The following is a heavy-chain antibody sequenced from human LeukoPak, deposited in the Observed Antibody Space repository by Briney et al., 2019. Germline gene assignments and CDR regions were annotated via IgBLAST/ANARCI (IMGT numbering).Heavy chain of an antibody. CDR1: GFTFSSYA. CDR3: AKDRATVTRNYGMDV. CDR2: ISGSGGST. Sequence: TGGSLRLSCAASGFTFSSYAMSWVRQAPGKGMEWVSAISGSGGSTYYADSVKGRFTISRDNSKNTLKLQMNSLRAEDTAVYYCAKDRATVTRNYGMDVWGQGTTVTVSS. V-gene: IGHV3-23*01. J-gene: IGHJ6*02. D-gene: IGHD4-11*01.